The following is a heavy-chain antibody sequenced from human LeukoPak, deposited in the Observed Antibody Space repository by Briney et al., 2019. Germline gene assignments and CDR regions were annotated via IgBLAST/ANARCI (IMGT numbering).Heavy chain of an antibody. D-gene: IGHD2-15*01. V-gene: IGHV3-48*02. J-gene: IGHJ3*02. CDR2: ISSSSSSI. CDR3: ARDRSWAFDI. CDR1: GFSFSTYS. Sequence: GGSLSLSRAASGFSFSTYSMNWVRQAPGKGLEWVSYISSSSSSIYYADSVKGRFTISRDNARNSLYLQMNSLRDEDTAVYYCARDRSWAFDIWGQGTMVTVSS.